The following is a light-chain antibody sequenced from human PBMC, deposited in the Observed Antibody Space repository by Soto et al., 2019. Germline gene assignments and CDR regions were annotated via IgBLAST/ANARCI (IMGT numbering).Light chain of an antibody. J-gene: IGKJ1*01. CDR1: QSVSSS. CDR2: DAS. CDR3: HQYNGWPRT. V-gene: IGKV3-11*01. Sequence: EVVLTQSPATLSLSPGDTATLSCGASQSVSSSLAWYQQKPGQAPRLLIYDASSRATGIPARFSGGGSGTEFTLTITSLQSEDFAVYYCHQYNGWPRTFGQGTKVDI.